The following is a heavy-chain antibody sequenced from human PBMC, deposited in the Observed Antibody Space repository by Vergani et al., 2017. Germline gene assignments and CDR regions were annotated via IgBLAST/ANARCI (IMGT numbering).Heavy chain of an antibody. CDR2: ISWDGGST. V-gene: IGHV3-43*01. CDR3: AKVGGCSSTSCYKAKGWFDP. CDR1: GFTFDDYT. D-gene: IGHD2-2*02. Sequence: EVQLVESGGGLVQPGGSLRLSCAASGFTFDDYTMHWVRHAPGKGLEWVSLISWDGGSTYYADSVKGRFTISRDNSKNTLYLQMNSLRAEDTAVYYCAKVGGCSSTSCYKAKGWFDPWGQGTLVTVSS. J-gene: IGHJ5*02.